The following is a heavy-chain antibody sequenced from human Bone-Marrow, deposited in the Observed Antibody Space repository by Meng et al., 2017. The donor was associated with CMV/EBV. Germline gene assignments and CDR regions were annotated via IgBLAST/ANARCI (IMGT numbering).Heavy chain of an antibody. J-gene: IGHJ4*02. V-gene: IGHV3-53*01. CDR3: AKVLRTRFLEWFIDY. Sequence: GESLKISCAASGFTVSSNYMSWVRQAPGKGLEWVSVIYSGGSTYYADSVKGRFTISRDNSKNTLYLQMNSLRAEDTAVYYCAKVLRTRFLEWFIDYWGQGTLVTVSS. CDR2: IYSGGST. D-gene: IGHD3-3*01. CDR1: GFTVSSNY.